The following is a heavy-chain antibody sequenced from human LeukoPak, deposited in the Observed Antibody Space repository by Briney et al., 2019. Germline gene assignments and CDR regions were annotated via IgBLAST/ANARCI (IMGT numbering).Heavy chain of an antibody. Sequence: SETLSLTCTVSGGSISSYYWSWIRQPPGKGLEWIGYIYYSGSTNYNPSLKSRVTISVDTSKNQLSLKLSSVTAADTAVYYCARARRGLERRLMGYFDYWGQGTLVTVSS. V-gene: IGHV4-59*01. J-gene: IGHJ4*02. CDR3: ARARRGLERRLMGYFDY. D-gene: IGHD1-1*01. CDR2: IYYSGST. CDR1: GGSISSYY.